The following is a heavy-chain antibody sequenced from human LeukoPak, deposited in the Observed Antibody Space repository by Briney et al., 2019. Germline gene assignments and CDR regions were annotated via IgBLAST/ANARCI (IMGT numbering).Heavy chain of an antibody. CDR2: ISSTGGTI. D-gene: IGHD5-24*01. Sequence: GGSLRLSCAASGFTFSDYYMSWIRQAPGKWLEWVSYISSTGGTIYYADSVKGRFTISRDNSKNTMFLQMNSLRAEDTAVYYCASQDGYNLRETYYLDYWGQGTLATVSS. CDR3: ASQDGYNLRETYYLDY. CDR1: GFTFSDYY. V-gene: IGHV3-11*04. J-gene: IGHJ4*02.